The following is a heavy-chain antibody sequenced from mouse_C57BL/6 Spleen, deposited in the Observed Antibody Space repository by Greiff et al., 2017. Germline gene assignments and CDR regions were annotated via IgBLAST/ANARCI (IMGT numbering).Heavy chain of an antibody. D-gene: IGHD2-4*01. J-gene: IGHJ3*01. CDR2: IDPNSGGT. CDR3: ASLPIYYDYDWFAY. CDR1: GYTFTSYW. Sequence: VQLQQPGAELVKPGASVKLSCKASGYTFTSYWMHWVKQRTGRGLEWIGRIDPNSGGTKYNEKFKSKATLTVDKPSSTAYMQLSSLTSEDSAVYYWASLPIYYDYDWFAYWGQGTLVTVAA. V-gene: IGHV1-72*01.